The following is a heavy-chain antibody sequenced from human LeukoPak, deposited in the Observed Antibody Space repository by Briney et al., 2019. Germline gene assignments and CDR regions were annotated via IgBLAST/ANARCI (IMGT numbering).Heavy chain of an antibody. V-gene: IGHV4-59*01. CDR2: IYYNGST. CDR1: GGSISSYY. CDR3: ARIGAATLTPYYYYMDV. J-gene: IGHJ6*03. D-gene: IGHD2-15*01. Sequence: SETLSLTCTVSGGSISSYYWSWIRQPPGKGLEWIGYIYYNGSTNYNPSLKSRVTISVDTSKNQFSLKLSSVTAADTAVYYCARIGAATLTPYYYYMDVWGKGTTVTISS.